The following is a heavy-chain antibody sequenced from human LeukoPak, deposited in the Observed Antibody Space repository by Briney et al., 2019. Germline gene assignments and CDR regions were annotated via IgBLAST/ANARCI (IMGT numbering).Heavy chain of an antibody. CDR1: GYTFTSYD. CDR3: ARVTQLYSSGLFDY. CDR2: MNPNSGNT. J-gene: IGHJ4*02. Sequence: EASVKVSCKASGYTFTSYDINGVRQATGQGLEWMGWMNPNSGNTGYAQKFQGRVTITRNTSISTAYMELSSLRSEDTAVYYCARVTQLYSSGLFDYWGQGTLVTVSS. D-gene: IGHD6-19*01. V-gene: IGHV1-8*03.